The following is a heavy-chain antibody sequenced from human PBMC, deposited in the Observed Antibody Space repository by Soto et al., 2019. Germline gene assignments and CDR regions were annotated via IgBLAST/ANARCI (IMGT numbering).Heavy chain of an antibody. CDR1: GFTFSDHY. Sequence: QVQLVESGGGLVKPGGSLRLSCAASGFTFSDHYMTWIRQAPGKGPEWLSYISGGGDIISYADSVKGRFITSRDNAKRSLYLQMNSLTVEDTAVYYCSRDPRLADYWGQGTLVTVSS. J-gene: IGHJ4*02. D-gene: IGHD6-25*01. CDR2: ISGGGDII. V-gene: IGHV3-11*01. CDR3: SRDPRLADY.